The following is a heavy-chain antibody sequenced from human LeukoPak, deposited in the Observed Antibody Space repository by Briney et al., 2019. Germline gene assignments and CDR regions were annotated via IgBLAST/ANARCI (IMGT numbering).Heavy chain of an antibody. CDR3: AREPIVLMVYANAFDI. Sequence: ASVKVSCKASGYTFTGYYMHWVRQAPGQGLEWMGWINPNSGGTNYAQKFQGRVTMTRDTSISTAYMELSRLRSDDTAVYYCAREPIVLMVYANAFDIWGQGTMVTVSS. V-gene: IGHV1-2*02. CDR1: GYTFTGYY. J-gene: IGHJ3*02. CDR2: INPNSGGT. D-gene: IGHD2-8*01.